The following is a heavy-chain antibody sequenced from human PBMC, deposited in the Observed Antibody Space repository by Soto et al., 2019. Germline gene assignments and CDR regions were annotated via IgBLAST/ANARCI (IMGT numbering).Heavy chain of an antibody. CDR1: GGSFSGYY. Sequence: SETLSLTCAVYGGSFSGYYWSWIRQPPGKGLEWIGEINHSGSTNYNPSLKSRVTISVDTSKNQFSLKLSSVTAADTAVYYCASRPSSSWYGWGIYYYYYYMDVWGKGTTVTVS. CDR3: ASRPSSSWYGWGIYYYYYYMDV. V-gene: IGHV4-34*01. J-gene: IGHJ6*03. CDR2: INHSGST. D-gene: IGHD6-13*01.